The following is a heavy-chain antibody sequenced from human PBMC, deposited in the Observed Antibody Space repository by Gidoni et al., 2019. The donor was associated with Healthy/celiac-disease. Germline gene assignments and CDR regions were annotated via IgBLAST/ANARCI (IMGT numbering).Heavy chain of an antibody. CDR2: ISGSGGST. J-gene: IGHJ4*02. Sequence: EVQLLESGGGLVQPGGSLRLSCAASGFPFSSYAMSWVRQAPGQGLEWVSAISGSGGSTYYADSVKGRFTISRDNSKNTLYLQMNSLRAEDTAVYYCAKGGLYGEDFDYWGQGTLVTVSS. D-gene: IGHD3-10*02. CDR1: GFPFSSYA. V-gene: IGHV3-23*01. CDR3: AKGGLYGEDFDY.